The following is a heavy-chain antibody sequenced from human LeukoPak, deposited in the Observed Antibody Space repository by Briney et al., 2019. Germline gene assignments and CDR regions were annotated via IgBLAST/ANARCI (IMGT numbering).Heavy chain of an antibody. CDR3: AREQWLATDY. J-gene: IGHJ4*02. CDR1: GFTSSSYW. Sequence: GGSLRLSCAASGFTSSSYWMSWVRQAPGKGLEWVANIKQDGSEKYYVDSVKGRFTISRDNAKNSLYLQMNSLRAEDTAVYYCAREQWLATDYWGQGTLVTVSS. D-gene: IGHD6-19*01. V-gene: IGHV3-7*01. CDR2: IKQDGSEK.